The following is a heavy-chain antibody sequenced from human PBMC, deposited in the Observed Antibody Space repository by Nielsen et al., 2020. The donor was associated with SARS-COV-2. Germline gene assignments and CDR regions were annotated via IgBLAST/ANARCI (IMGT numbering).Heavy chain of an antibody. Sequence: LSLTCTVSGGSISSGGYYWSWIRQHPGKGLEWIGYIYYNGSTYYNPSLKSRVTISVDTSKNQFSLKLSSVTAADTAVYYCARVRITMIVVVDAFDIWGQGTMVTVSS. CDR3: ARVRITMIVVVDAFDI. D-gene: IGHD3-22*01. CDR2: IYYNGST. CDR1: GGSISSGGYY. J-gene: IGHJ3*02. V-gene: IGHV4-31*03.